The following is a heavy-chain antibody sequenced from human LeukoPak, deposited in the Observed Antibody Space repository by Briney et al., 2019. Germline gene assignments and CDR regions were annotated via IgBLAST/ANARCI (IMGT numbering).Heavy chain of an antibody. V-gene: IGHV3-74*01. CDR1: GFTLNSNW. Sequence: PGGSLRLSCAVSGFTLNSNWIHWVRQAPGQGLVWVSRNADSVKGRFTISKDDAKNTVYLQMNSLRAEDTAVYYCATVFEHWGQGTLVTVSS. CDR3: ATVFEH. CDR2: N. J-gene: IGHJ4*02.